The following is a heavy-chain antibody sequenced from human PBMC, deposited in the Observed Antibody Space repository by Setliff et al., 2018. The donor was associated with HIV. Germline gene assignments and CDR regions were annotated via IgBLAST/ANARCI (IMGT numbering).Heavy chain of an antibody. V-gene: IGHV1-18*01. D-gene: IGHD2-8*01. CDR3: VRLTADRTNYYYYMDV. J-gene: IGHJ6*03. Sequence: ASVKVSCKASGYTFDSYGISWVRQAPGQGLEWMGWITDYNGNTNYAQKLQGRVTMTTDTSTSTAYMEVRSLSFDDTAVYYCVRLTADRTNYYYYMDVWGKGTTVTVSS. CDR2: ITDYNGNT. CDR1: GYTFDSYG.